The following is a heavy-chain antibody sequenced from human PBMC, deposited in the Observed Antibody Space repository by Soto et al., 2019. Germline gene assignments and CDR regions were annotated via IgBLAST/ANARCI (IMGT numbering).Heavy chain of an antibody. D-gene: IGHD3-22*01. CDR1: GYSLTSYH. CDR2: INPSGGST. V-gene: IGHV1-46*03. Sequence: ASVKLACKAAGYSLTSYHIHWVRKAHGQGLEWMGIINPSGGSTSYAQKFQGRVTMTRDTSTSTVYMELSSLRSEDTAVYYCAREYYYDSSGYHLGYYYYGMDVWGQGTTVTVSS. CDR3: AREYYYDSSGYHLGYYYYGMDV. J-gene: IGHJ6*02.